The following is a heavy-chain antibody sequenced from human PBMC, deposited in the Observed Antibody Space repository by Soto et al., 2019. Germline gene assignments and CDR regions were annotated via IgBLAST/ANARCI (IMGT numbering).Heavy chain of an antibody. CDR3: AKDVFRPVSGYP. J-gene: IGHJ5*02. CDR1: GFTFSSYA. Sequence: PGGSLRLSCAASGFTFSSYAMSWVRLAPGKGLEWVSAISGSGGSTYYADAVKGRFTISRDNSKNTLYLQMNSLRAEDTAVYYCAKDVFRPVSGYPWGQGTLVTVSS. CDR2: ISGSGGST. D-gene: IGHD2-8*01. V-gene: IGHV3-23*01.